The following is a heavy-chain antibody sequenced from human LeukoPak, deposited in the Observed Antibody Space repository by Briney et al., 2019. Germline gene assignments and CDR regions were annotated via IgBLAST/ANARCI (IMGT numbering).Heavy chain of an antibody. CDR3: ARRSAYSLGYFDY. CDR2: IDYSAST. J-gene: IGHJ4*02. V-gene: IGHV4-61*09. D-gene: IGHD3-3*01. CDR1: GGSISSGGYY. Sequence: SQTLSLTCTVSGGSISSGGYYWSWIRQPPGKGLEWIAYIDYSASTNYNPSLKSRVTISVDTSKNQFSLQLSSVTAADTAVYHCARRSAYSLGYFDYWGQGTLVTVSS.